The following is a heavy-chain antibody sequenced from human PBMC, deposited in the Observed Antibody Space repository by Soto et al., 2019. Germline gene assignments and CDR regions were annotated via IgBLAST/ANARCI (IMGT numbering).Heavy chain of an antibody. CDR1: GFTFSDYY. J-gene: IGHJ3*02. Sequence: PGGSLRLSCAASGFTFSDYYMSWIRQAPGKGLEWVSYISSSSSYTNYADSVKGRFTISRDNAKNSLYLQMNSLRAEDTAVYYCARDFVYGGKDAAFEIWGQGTMVTVSS. D-gene: IGHD4-17*01. CDR2: ISSSSSYT. CDR3: ARDFVYGGKDAAFEI. V-gene: IGHV3-11*06.